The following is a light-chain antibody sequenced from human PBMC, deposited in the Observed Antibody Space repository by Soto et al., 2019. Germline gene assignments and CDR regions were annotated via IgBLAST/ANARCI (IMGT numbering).Light chain of an antibody. V-gene: IGKV3-20*01. CDR2: GAS. CDR3: QQYGTSPVT. J-gene: IGKJ1*01. CDR1: QSVSSSH. Sequence: IVLTQSPGALSLSPGERATLSCRASQSVSSSHLAWYQQKPGQAPRLLIYGASSRATGIPDRFSGSGSGTDFTLTISRLEPEDFAVYYCQQYGTSPVTFGQGTKVDI.